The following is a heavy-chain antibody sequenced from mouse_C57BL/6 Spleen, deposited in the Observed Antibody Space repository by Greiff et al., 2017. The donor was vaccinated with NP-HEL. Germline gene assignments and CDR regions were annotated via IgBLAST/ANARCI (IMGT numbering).Heavy chain of an antibody. Sequence: VQLQQSGAELVKPGASVKLSCTASGFNFTDYYMHWVKQRTEQGLEWIGRIDPEDGDTKYAPKFQGKATLTADTSSNTAYLQLSSLTSEDTAVYYCAREVATGYFDVWGTGTTVTVSS. D-gene: IGHD1-1*01. CDR3: AREVATGYFDV. J-gene: IGHJ1*03. CDR2: IDPEDGDT. CDR1: GFNFTDYY. V-gene: IGHV14-2*01.